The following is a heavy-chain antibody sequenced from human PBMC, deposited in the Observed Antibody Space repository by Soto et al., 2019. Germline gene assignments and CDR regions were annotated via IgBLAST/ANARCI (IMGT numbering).Heavy chain of an antibody. CDR1: GGTFSSYA. D-gene: IGHD2-15*01. Sequence: SVKVFSKASGGTFSSYAISWVRQAPGQGLEWMGGIIPIFGTANYAQKFQGRVTITADESTSTAYMELSSLRSEDTAGYYCARGREDACIGGSCYPPVNYGMDVWG. CDR3: ARGREDACIGGSCYPPVNYGMDV. CDR2: IIPIFGTA. V-gene: IGHV1-69*13. J-gene: IGHJ6*04.